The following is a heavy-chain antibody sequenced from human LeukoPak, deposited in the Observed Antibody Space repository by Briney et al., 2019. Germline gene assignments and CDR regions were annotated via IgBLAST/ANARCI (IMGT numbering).Heavy chain of an antibody. V-gene: IGHV3-49*04. D-gene: IGHD6-25*01. CDR1: GFTFVDYA. Sequence: GGSLRLSCSASGFTFVDYAMSWVRQAPGKGLEWVGFIRGKAYGGTIDYAASVKGRFTISRDDSTSIAYLHMSSLKTEDTAVYFCTRVRLDTLTYYCYALDVWGQGTTVTVSS. J-gene: IGHJ6*02. CDR2: IRGKAYGGTI. CDR3: TRVRLDTLTYYCYALDV.